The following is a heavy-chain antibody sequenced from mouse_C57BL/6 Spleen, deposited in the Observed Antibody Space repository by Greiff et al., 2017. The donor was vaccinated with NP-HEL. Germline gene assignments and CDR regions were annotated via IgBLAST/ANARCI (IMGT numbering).Heavy chain of an antibody. V-gene: IGHV5-17*01. CDR3: ARWDYFLGNYFDY. CDR1: GFTFSDYG. D-gene: IGHD1-1*01. CDR2: ISSGSSTI. Sequence: EVQRVESGGGLVKPGGSLKLSCAASGFTFSDYGMHWVRQAPEKGLEWVAYISSGSSTIYYADTVKGRFTISRDNAKNTLFLQMTSLRSEDTAMYYCARWDYFLGNYFDYWGQGTTLTVSS. J-gene: IGHJ2*01.